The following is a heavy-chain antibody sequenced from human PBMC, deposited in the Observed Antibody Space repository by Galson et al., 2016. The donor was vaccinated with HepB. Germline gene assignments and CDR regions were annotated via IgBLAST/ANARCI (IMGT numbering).Heavy chain of an antibody. CDR2: TWFDGRDQ. V-gene: IGHV3-33*01. D-gene: IGHD4-17*01. Sequence: SLRLSCAASGFTFSNYGLHWVRQAPGKGLEWVAATWFDGRDQYYRDSVKGRFTISKDNSKNTLFLQMNSLRAEDTAVYYCARDVGLGTTLYNLSDPWGQGTLVTVSS. CDR3: ARDVGLGTTLYNLSDP. J-gene: IGHJ5*02. CDR1: GFTFSNYG.